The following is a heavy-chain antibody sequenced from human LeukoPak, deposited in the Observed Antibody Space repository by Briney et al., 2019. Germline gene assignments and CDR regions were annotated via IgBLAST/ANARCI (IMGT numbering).Heavy chain of an antibody. J-gene: IGHJ4*02. CDR1: GYTFTSYA. V-gene: IGHV1-3*01. CDR2: INAGNGNT. CDR3: ARASDILTGFAPLDY. Sequence: GASVKVSCKASGYTFTSYAMHWVRQAPGQRLEWMGWINAGNGNTKYSQKFQGRVTITRDTSASTAYMELSSLRSEDTAVYYCARASDILTGFAPLDYWGQGTLVTVSS. D-gene: IGHD3-9*01.